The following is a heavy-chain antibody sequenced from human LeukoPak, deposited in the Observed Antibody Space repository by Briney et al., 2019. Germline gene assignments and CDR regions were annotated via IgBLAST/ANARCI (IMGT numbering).Heavy chain of an antibody. CDR3: ARDKAETYYYYYMDV. V-gene: IGHV4-34*01. CDR2: INHSGST. J-gene: IGHJ6*03. Sequence: SETLSLTCAVYGGSFSGYYWSWIRQPPGKGLEWIGEINHSGSTNYNPSLKSRVTISVDTSKNQFSLKLSSVTAADTAVYYCARDKAETYYYYYMDVWGKGTTVTISS. D-gene: IGHD6-19*01. CDR1: GGSFSGYY.